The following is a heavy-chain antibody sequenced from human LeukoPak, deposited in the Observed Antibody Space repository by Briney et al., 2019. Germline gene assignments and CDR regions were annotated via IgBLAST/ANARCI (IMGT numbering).Heavy chain of an antibody. CDR2: INHSGST. CDR1: GGSFSGYY. Sequence: KPSETLSLTCAVYGGSFSGYYWSWLRQPPGKGLEGIGEINHSGSTNYNPSLKSRVTISVDTSKNQFSLKLSSVTAADTAVYYCARQPGPSGSQQISDYWGQGTLVTVSS. CDR3: ARQPGPSGSQQISDY. V-gene: IGHV4-34*01. D-gene: IGHD1-26*01. J-gene: IGHJ4*02.